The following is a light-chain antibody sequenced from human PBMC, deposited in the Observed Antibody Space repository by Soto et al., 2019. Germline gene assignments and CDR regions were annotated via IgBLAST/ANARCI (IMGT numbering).Light chain of an antibody. J-gene: IGLJ1*01. CDR1: TSDVGRYNY. Sequence: QSVLTQPASVSGSPGQSISISCTGTTSDVGRYNYVSWYQQHPGKAPKLMIYDVSYRPSWVSNRFSGSKSGITASLTISGLQAEDEADYYCNSLTTSSTYVFGTGTKVPV. V-gene: IGLV2-14*03. CDR2: DVS. CDR3: NSLTTSSTYV.